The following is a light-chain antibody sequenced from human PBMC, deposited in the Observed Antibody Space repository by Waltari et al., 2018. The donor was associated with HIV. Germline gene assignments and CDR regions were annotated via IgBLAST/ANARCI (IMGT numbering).Light chain of an antibody. CDR1: QRISSS. J-gene: IGKJ2*01. CDR2: QAS. CDR3: QQSDTYYT. Sequence: DIQMTQSPSTLSVAVGGRVVITCRASQRISSSLAWYQQKPGKAPRLLISQASVLEPGVPSRFSGSGSGTDFTLTINILQPDDFGTYYCQQSDTYYTFGQGTKLERK. V-gene: IGKV1-5*03.